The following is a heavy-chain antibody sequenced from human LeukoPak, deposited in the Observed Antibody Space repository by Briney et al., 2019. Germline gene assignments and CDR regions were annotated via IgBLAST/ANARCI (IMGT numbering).Heavy chain of an antibody. CDR2: IKPDGSEK. D-gene: IGHD2-21*02. V-gene: IGHV3-7*01. Sequence: GGSLRLSCAASGFTFSSSWMSWVRQAPGKGLEWVANIKPDGSEKFHVDSVKGRFTISRDNSKSSLSLQMNSLRAEDTAVYYCARYGLTAALDFWGQGPLVTVSS. CDR3: ARYGLTAALDF. J-gene: IGHJ4*02. CDR1: GFTFSSSW.